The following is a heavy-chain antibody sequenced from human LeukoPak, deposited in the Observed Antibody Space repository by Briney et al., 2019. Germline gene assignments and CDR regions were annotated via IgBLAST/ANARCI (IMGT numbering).Heavy chain of an antibody. Sequence: ASVKVSCKASGYTFTGYYMHWVRQAPGQGLEWMGWISAYNGNTNYAQKLQGRVTMTTDTSTSTAYMELRSLRSDDTAVYYCARDEIYCSGGSCYSEAFDIWGQGTMVTVSS. CDR1: GYTFTGYY. V-gene: IGHV1-18*04. D-gene: IGHD2-15*01. CDR3: ARDEIYCSGGSCYSEAFDI. CDR2: ISAYNGNT. J-gene: IGHJ3*02.